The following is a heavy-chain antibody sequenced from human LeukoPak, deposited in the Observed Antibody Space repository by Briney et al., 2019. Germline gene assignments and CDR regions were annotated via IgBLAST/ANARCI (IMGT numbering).Heavy chain of an antibody. CDR1: GFTFSNHD. CDR3: ARGEDPKRYYYYGMDV. CDR2: IGTAGDT. J-gene: IGHJ6*02. V-gene: IGHV3-13*01. Sequence: GGSLRLSCAASGFTFSNHDMLWVRQATGKGPEWVSTIGTAGDTYYSGSVKGRFTISRENAKNSLYLQMNSLRAGDTAVYYCARGEDPKRYYYYGMDVWGQGTTVTVSS.